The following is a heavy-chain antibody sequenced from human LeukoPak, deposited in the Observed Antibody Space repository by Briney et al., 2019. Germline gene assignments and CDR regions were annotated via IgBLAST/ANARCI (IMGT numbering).Heavy chain of an antibody. CDR2: ISSSGSTI. J-gene: IGHJ4*02. CDR1: GFTFSDYY. Sequence: GSLRLSCAGSGFTFSDYYMSWIRQAPGKGLEWVSYISSSGSTIYYADSVKGRFTISRDNAKNLLYLQMGSLRAEDTAVYYCARDPTQYLRYGYFDYWGQGTLVTVSS. CDR3: ARDPTQYLRYGYFDY. D-gene: IGHD4-11*01. V-gene: IGHV3-11*04.